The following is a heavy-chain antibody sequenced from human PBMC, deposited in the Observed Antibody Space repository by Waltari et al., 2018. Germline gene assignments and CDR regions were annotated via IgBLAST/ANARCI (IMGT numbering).Heavy chain of an antibody. J-gene: IGHJ6*02. CDR2: IYTSGNT. CDR3: AKEKLPMTAHYYYGMDV. Sequence: QMLLQESGPGLVTPSQTLSLTCTVSGGSIRSLTHYWSWIRQPAGKGLEWIGHIYTSGNTNYNPSLKSRVTISVDTSKNHFSLQLNSATAADTAVYYCAKEKLPMTAHYYYGMDVWGQGTTVTVS. D-gene: IGHD2-15*01. V-gene: IGHV4-61*02. CDR1: GGSIRSLTHY.